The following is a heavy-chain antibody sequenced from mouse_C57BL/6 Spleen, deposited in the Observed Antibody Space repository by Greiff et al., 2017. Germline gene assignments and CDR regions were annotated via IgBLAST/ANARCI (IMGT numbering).Heavy chain of an antibody. Sequence: QVQLQQSGAELARPGASVKMSCKASGYTFTSYTMHWVKQRPGQGLEWIGYINPSSGYTKYNQKFKDKDTLTADKSSSTSYMQLSSLTSEDSAVYYCSRWISHTVVATPYWYFDVWGTGTTVTVSS. CDR3: SRWISHTVVATPYWYFDV. CDR2: INPSSGYT. J-gene: IGHJ1*03. CDR1: GYTFTSYT. V-gene: IGHV1-4*01. D-gene: IGHD1-1*01.